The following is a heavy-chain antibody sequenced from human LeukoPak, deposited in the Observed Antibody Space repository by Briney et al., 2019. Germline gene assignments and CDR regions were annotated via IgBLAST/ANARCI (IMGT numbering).Heavy chain of an antibody. CDR3: AKDSRCSSTSCEYFQH. D-gene: IGHD2-2*01. Sequence: TGGSLRLSCAASGFTFSSYAMSWVRQAPGKGLEWVSAISGSGGSTYCADSVKGRFTISRDNSKNTLYLQMNSLRAEDTAVYYCAKDSRCSSTSCEYFQHWGQGTLVTVSS. V-gene: IGHV3-23*01. J-gene: IGHJ1*01. CDR2: ISGSGGST. CDR1: GFTFSSYA.